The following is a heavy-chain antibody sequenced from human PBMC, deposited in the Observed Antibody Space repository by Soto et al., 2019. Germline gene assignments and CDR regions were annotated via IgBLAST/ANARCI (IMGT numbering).Heavy chain of an antibody. D-gene: IGHD6-19*01. Sequence: EVHLVESGGGLIQPGESLRLSCAASGFTVGNNYMNWVRQAPGKGLEWVSLMYSGGGTYYADSVKGRFTMSRDSSKNTLYLQLNSLRAEDTAMYYCTTSPSVGVWGQGTTVTVSS. J-gene: IGHJ6*02. CDR1: GFTVGNNY. CDR3: TTSPSVGV. CDR2: MYSGGGT. V-gene: IGHV3-53*01.